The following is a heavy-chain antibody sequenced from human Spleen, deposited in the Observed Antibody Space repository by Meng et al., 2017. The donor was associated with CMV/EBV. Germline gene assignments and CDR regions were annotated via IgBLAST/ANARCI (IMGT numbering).Heavy chain of an antibody. CDR3: ARIRPGMAAAGFVY. CDR1: GYTFTCYH. Sequence: ASVKVSCKASGYTFTCYHMHWVRQAPGQGLEWMGWINPNNGGTKYAQKFQGRVALNRDRYISTAYVDLTRLRSDDTAVFYCARIRPGMAAAGFVYWGQGTLVTVSS. V-gene: IGHV1-2*02. J-gene: IGHJ4*02. CDR2: INPNNGGT. D-gene: IGHD6-13*01.